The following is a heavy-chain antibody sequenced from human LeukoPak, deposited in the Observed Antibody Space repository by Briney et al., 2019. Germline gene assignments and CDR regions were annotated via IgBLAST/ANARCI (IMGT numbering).Heavy chain of an antibody. CDR2: INHSGST. CDR1: GGSFSAYY. CDR3: ARVGYYDSSGPPMYFDY. D-gene: IGHD3-22*01. Sequence: SETLSLTCAVYGGSFSAYYWSWIRQPPGKGLEWIGEINHSGSTNYNPSLKSRVTISVDTSKNHFSLKLSSVTAADTAVYYCARVGYYDSSGPPMYFDYRGQGTLVTVSS. J-gene: IGHJ4*02. V-gene: IGHV4-34*01.